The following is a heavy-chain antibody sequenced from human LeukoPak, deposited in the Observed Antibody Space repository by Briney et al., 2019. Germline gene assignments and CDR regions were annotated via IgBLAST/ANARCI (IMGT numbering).Heavy chain of an antibody. CDR1: GFTFSTFP. CDR2: ISRNGDTT. V-gene: IGHV3-64D*06. CDR3: VKALTDDAFGI. J-gene: IGHJ3*02. Sequence: GGSLRLSCSASGFTFSTFPMHWVRQAPGKGLEYFSAISRNGDTTYYADSVKGRFTISRDNSKNTLYLQMGSLRPEDTAVYYCVKALTDDAFGIWGQGTMVTVSS.